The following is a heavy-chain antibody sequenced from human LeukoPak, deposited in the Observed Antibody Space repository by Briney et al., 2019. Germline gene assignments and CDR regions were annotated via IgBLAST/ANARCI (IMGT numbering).Heavy chain of an antibody. CDR3: ARIYGDTAMVVYYYYMDV. CDR1: GGSFSGYY. J-gene: IGHJ6*03. CDR2: INHSGST. V-gene: IGHV4-34*01. Sequence: SETLSLTCAVYGGSFSGYYWSWIRQPPGKGLEWIGEINHSGSTNYNPSLKSRVTISVDTSKNQFSLKLSYVTAADTAVYYCARIYGDTAMVVYYYYMDVWGKGTTVTVSS. D-gene: IGHD5-18*01.